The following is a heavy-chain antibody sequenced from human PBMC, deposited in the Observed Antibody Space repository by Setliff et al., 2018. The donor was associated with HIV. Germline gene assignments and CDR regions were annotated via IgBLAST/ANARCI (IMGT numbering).Heavy chain of an antibody. D-gene: IGHD3-22*01. CDR1: GDSITXDDXX. V-gene: IGHV4-39*01. CDR2: IHYNGRT. Sequence: SETLXXTCTVSGDSITXDDXXWGWIRQPPGKGLEGIAIIHYNGRTYYDPSLKSRVTIFVDTSKTQFYXTLRSXXXXXXXXYYCXXXXXXVXWXXPWGQGTLVTVSS. J-gene: IGHJ5*02. CDR3: XXXXXXVXWXXP.